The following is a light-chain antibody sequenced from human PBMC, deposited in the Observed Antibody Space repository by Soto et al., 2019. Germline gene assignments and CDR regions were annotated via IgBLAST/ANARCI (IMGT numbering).Light chain of an antibody. CDR2: YAS. CDR1: HSVSNN. V-gene: IGKV3-15*01. J-gene: IGKJ5*01. CDR3: QQYNDWPPIT. Sequence: EILMTQSPATLSVSPGERATLSCRASHSVSNNLAWYQQKPGQAPRLLIYYASTRATGIPARFSGSGSGTEFTLTISSLQSEDFALYYCQQYNDWPPITFRQGTRLEVK.